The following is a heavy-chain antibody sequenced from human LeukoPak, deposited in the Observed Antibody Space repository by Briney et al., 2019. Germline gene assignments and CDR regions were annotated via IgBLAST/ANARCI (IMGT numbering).Heavy chain of an antibody. CDR1: GFAFSGYN. CDR3: ARVLRDYYFDF. V-gene: IGHV3-21*01. J-gene: IGHJ4*02. Sequence: PGGSLRLSCAASGFAFSGYNMNWVRQAAGKGLEWISSITASSIYIYHADSVKGRFTVSRDNAKNLLFLQMDSLRAEDTAVYYCARVLRDYYFDFWGQGTLVTVSS. D-gene: IGHD2-15*01. CDR2: ITASSIYI.